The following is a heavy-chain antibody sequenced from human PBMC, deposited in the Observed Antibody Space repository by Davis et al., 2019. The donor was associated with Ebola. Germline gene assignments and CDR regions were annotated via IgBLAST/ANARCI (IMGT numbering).Heavy chain of an antibody. V-gene: IGHV3-15*01. J-gene: IGHJ4*02. Sequence: GESLKISCAASGFTFSNAWMSWVRQAPGKGLEWVGRIKGKTDGGTTDYAAPVKGRFTISRDDSKNTLYLQMNSLKTEDTAVYYCTAYSSSSVVFFDYWGQGTLVTVSS. CDR2: IKGKTDGGTT. CDR1: GFTFSNAW. D-gene: IGHD6-6*01. CDR3: TAYSSSSVVFFDY.